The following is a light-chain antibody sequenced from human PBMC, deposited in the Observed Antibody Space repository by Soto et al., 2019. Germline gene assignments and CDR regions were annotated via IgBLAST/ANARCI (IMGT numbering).Light chain of an antibody. CDR2: GAS. CDR3: QHYGRYPPT. Sequence: ESVLTQSPGTLSLSPGERATLSCRASQSISSDYLAWYQQKPGQAPRLLIYGASSRATGIPGRFSVSGSGTDFPLSISRLEPEDFAVYYCQHYGRYPPTFGGGTKVEIK. J-gene: IGKJ4*01. V-gene: IGKV3-20*01. CDR1: QSISSDY.